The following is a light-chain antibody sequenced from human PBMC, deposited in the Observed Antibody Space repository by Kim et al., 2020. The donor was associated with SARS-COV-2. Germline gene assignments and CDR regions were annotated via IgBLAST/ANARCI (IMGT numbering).Light chain of an antibody. CDR2: GNS. CDR3: QSYDSSLSGSWV. CDR1: SSNIGAGYD. V-gene: IGLV1-40*01. J-gene: IGLJ3*02. Sequence: VTISCTGSSSNIGAGYDVHWYQQLPGTAPKLLIYGNSNRPSGVPDRFSGSKSGTSASLAITGLQAEDEADYYCQSYDSSLSGSWVFGGGTQLTV.